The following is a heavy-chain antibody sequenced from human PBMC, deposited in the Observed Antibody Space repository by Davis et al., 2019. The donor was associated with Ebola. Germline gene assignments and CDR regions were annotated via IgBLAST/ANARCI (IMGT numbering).Heavy chain of an antibody. V-gene: IGHV3-21*01. D-gene: IGHD3-10*01. J-gene: IGHJ6*02. Sequence: GGSLRLSCAASGFTFSSYSMNWVRQAPGKGLEWVSSISSSSSYIYYADSVKGRFTISRDNAKNSLYLQMNSLRAEDTAVYYCARALVQGVITTSPKPKIYYYYGMDVWGQGTTVTVSS. CDR1: GFTFSSYS. CDR3: ARALVQGVITTSPKPKIYYYYGMDV. CDR2: ISSSSSYI.